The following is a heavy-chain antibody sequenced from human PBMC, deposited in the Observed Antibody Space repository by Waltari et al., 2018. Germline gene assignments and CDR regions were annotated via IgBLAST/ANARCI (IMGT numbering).Heavy chain of an antibody. J-gene: IGHJ3*02. CDR2: ISYDGSNK. Sequence: VQLVESGGGLVQPGGSLRLSCVASGFTFSDYSMNWVRQAPGKGLEWVAVISYDGSNKYYADSVKGRFTISRDNSKNTLYLQMNSLRVEDTAVYYCARDRLGYCSGSSCQGAFDIWGQGTMVTVSS. V-gene: IGHV3-30*05. D-gene: IGHD2-15*01. CDR3: ARDRLGYCSGSSCQGAFDI. CDR1: GFTFSDYS.